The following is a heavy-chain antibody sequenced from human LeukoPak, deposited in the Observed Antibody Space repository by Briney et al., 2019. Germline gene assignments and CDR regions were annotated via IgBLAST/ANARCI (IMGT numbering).Heavy chain of an antibody. CDR2: IRSSSSTI. D-gene: IGHD4-23*01. Sequence: PGGSLRLSCEASGFTFSNYSMNWVRQAPGKGLEWVSYIRSSSSTIYYADSVKGRFTISRDNAKNSLDMQMNSLRAEDPAVYYRATDHKATVVTTGHAYYYYYMDVWGKGTTVTVSS. J-gene: IGHJ6*03. CDR1: GFTFSNYS. V-gene: IGHV3-48*01. CDR3: ATDHKATVVTTGHAYYYYYMDV.